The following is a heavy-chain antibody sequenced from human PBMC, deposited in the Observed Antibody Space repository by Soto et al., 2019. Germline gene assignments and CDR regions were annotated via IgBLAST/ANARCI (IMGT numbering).Heavy chain of an antibody. CDR3: ATFGKLRYYYYGLDV. J-gene: IGHJ6*02. CDR2: VYYSGNT. V-gene: IGHV4-39*01. Sequence: QLQLQESGPGLVKPSETLSLTCTVSGASISSPSYYWGWIRQPPGKGLEWIGTVYYSGNTYNNPSLKSRVTISVDTSKNQFSLKLTSVTAADTTVYYCATFGKLRYYYYGLDVWGQGTAVTVSS. D-gene: IGHD3-10*01. CDR1: GASISSPSYY.